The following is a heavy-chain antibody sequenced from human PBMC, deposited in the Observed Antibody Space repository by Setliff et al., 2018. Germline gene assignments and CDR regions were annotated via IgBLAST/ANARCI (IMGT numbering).Heavy chain of an antibody. Sequence: LSLTCTVYGGSFSNYYWSWIRQPPGKGLEWIGEINHSGSTNYNSSLTSRVTISVDTSKNQFSLKLSSVTAADTAVYYCRFWSGYYENDYWGQGTLVTVSS. CDR1: GGSFSNYY. V-gene: IGHV4-34*01. CDR2: INHSGST. D-gene: IGHD3-3*01. J-gene: IGHJ4*02. CDR3: RFWSGYYENDY.